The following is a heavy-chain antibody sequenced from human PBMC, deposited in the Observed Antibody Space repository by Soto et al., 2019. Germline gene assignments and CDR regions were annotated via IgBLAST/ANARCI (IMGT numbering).Heavy chain of an antibody. CDR1: GGSITSGDNYY. V-gene: IGHV4-39*01. J-gene: IGHJ4*02. CDR3: ARNGSGRQYPVDS. CDR2: VHHTGRT. D-gene: IGHD3-10*01. Sequence: QLQLQESGPGLVQPSGSLSLTCTVSGGSITSGDNYYWGCVRQPPVKELEYSGSVHHTGRTYSNPSLKSRVTVSADTSQNLCLFKLASVTAAGTAGYYCARNGSGRQYPVDSWGQGTLVTVSS.